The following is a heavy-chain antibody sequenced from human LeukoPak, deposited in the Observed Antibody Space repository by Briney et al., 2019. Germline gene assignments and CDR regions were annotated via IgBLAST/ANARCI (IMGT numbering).Heavy chain of an antibody. CDR3: ARDMIYFDY. CDR1: GLTFSRSP. J-gene: IGHJ4*02. Sequence: GGSLILSCAAPGLTFSRSPMHWVRQAPGKGLEWVAVISYDGSNKYYADSVKGRFTISRDKSKNTLYLQMNSLRAEDTAVYHCARDMIYFDYWGQGTLVTVSS. D-gene: IGHD3-16*01. CDR2: ISYDGSNK. V-gene: IGHV3-30-3*01.